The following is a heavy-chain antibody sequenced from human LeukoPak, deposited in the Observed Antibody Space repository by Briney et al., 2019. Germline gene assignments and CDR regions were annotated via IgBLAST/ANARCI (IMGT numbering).Heavy chain of an antibody. CDR2: IYYGGST. V-gene: IGHV4-39*07. CDR3: TRPYYYYMDV. Sequence: PSETLSLTCTVTGGSISGSSYYWGWIRQPPGKGLEWIGSIYYGGSTYYNPSLKSRVTISVDTSKNQFSLKLSSVTAADTAVYYCTRPYYYYMDVWGKGTTVTVSS. CDR1: GGSISGSSYY. J-gene: IGHJ6*03.